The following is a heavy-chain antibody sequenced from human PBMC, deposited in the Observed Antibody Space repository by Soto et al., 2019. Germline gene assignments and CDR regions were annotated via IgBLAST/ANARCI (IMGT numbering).Heavy chain of an antibody. CDR1: GGSISSSSYY. J-gene: IGHJ6*02. V-gene: IGHV4-39*01. D-gene: IGHD6-19*01. CDR2: IYYSGST. CDR3: ATGGQCLVLGYYYYYGMDV. Sequence: QLQLQESGPGLVKPSETLSLTCTVSGGSISSSSYYWGWIRQPPGKGLEWIGSIYYSGSTYYNPSLKSRVSLSVDTSKNQFSLKLSSVTAADTAVYYCATGGQCLVLGYYYYYGMDVWGQGTTVTVSS.